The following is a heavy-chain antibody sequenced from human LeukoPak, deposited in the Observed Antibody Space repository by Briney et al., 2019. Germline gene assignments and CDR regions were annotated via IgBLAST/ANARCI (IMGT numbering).Heavy chain of an antibody. CDR1: GGSFSGYY. J-gene: IGHJ4*02. Sequence: PSETLSLTCAVSGGSFSGYYWTWIRQPPGKGLEWIGEINHSGSANYNPSLMSRVTISLDTSKNHFSLNLSSVTAADTAVYYCARGVLLTGYYFDYWGQGTLVTVSS. D-gene: IGHD3-9*01. CDR3: ARGVLLTGYYFDY. V-gene: IGHV4-34*01. CDR2: INHSGSA.